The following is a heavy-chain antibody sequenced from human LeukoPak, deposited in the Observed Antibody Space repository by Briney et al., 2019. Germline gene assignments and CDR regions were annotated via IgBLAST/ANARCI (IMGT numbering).Heavy chain of an antibody. V-gene: IGHV4-38-2*01. D-gene: IGHD6-19*01. CDR2: IYHSGST. CDR3: ARALEQWLEYYFDY. J-gene: IGHJ4*02. Sequence: SETLSLTCAVSGYSISSGYYWGWIQQPPEKGLEWIGSIYHSGSTYYNPSLKSRVTISVDTSKNQFSLKLSSVTAADTAVYYCARALEQWLEYYFDYWGQGTLVTVSS. CDR1: GYSISSGYY.